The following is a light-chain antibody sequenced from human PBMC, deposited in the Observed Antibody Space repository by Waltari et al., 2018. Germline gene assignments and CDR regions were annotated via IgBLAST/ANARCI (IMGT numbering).Light chain of an antibody. J-gene: IGKJ2*01. Sequence: EIVFTQSPGTLSLSPGERATLSCRASQSVSSSYLAWYQQKPGQAPRLLIHGASSRATGIPDRFSGSGSGTDFTLTISRLEPEDFAVYYCQQYGISPYTFGQGTKLEIK. CDR2: GAS. V-gene: IGKV3-20*01. CDR3: QQYGISPYT. CDR1: QSVSSSY.